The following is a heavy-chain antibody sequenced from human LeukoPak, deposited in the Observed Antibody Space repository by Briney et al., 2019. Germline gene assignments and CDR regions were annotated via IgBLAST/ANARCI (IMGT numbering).Heavy chain of an antibody. CDR1: GGTSSTYT. CDR3: ARVDRYYFYLDV. CDR2: IIPIFRTP. V-gene: IGHV1-69*05. Sequence: SVKVSCKASGGTSSTYTITWVRQAPGQGLEWIGGIIPIFRTPNYAQKFQGRVTITTDESTSTAYMELSSLKSEDTAIYYCARVDRYYFYLDVWGKGTTVTVSS. J-gene: IGHJ6*03.